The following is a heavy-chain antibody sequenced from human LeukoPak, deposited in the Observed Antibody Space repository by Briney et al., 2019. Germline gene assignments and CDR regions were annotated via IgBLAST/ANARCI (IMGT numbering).Heavy chain of an antibody. Sequence: GGSLRLSCAASGFSFSSYAMSWVRQAPGEGLEWVSGISGSGGSTYYADSVKGRFTISRDNSKNTLYLQMNSLRAEDTAVYYCAKEGGNSWYYFDYWGQGTLVTVSS. CDR3: AKEGGNSWYYFDY. D-gene: IGHD4-23*01. V-gene: IGHV3-23*01. CDR1: GFSFSSYA. CDR2: ISGSGGST. J-gene: IGHJ4*02.